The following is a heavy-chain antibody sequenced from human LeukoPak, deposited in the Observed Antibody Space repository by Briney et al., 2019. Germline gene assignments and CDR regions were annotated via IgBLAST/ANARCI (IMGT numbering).Heavy chain of an antibody. V-gene: IGHV3-7*01. CDR2: IKQDGSEK. D-gene: IGHD3-9*01. J-gene: IGHJ4*02. CDR3: ARGRRYAYFDY. Sequence: GGSLRLSCAASGFPFSSYWMSWVRQAPGKGLEWVANIKQDGSEKYYVDSVKGRFTISRDNAKNSLYLQMNSLRAEDTAVYYCARGRRYAYFDYWGQGTLVTVSS. CDR1: GFPFSSYW.